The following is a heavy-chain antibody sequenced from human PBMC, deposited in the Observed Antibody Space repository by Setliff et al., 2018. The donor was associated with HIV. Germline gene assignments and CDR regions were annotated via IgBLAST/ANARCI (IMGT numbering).Heavy chain of an antibody. D-gene: IGHD6-25*01. Sequence: PSETLSLTCAVYGGSFSGYCWSWIRQPPGKGLEWIGEIQHSGRTNYNASLRGRVTTSVDTSKNQFSLRLSSVTAADTAVYYCARYSPRGYTLTGPYWGQGTLVTVSS. CDR2: IQHSGRT. CDR3: ARYSPRGYTLTGPY. V-gene: IGHV4-34*01. CDR1: GGSFSGYC. J-gene: IGHJ4*02.